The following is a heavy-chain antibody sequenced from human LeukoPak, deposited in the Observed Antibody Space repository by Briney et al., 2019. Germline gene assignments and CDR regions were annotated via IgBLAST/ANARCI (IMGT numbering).Heavy chain of an antibody. CDR1: GFTFSSYA. CDR3: ARDSQQLWGYYFDY. D-gene: IGHD5-18*01. J-gene: IGHJ4*02. V-gene: IGHV3-30-3*01. Sequence: GGSLRLSCAASGFTFSSYAMHWVRQAPGKGLEWVAVISYDGSNKYYADSVKGRFTISRDNSKNTLYLQVNSLRAEDTAVYYCARDSQQLWGYYFDYWGQGTLVTVSS. CDR2: ISYDGSNK.